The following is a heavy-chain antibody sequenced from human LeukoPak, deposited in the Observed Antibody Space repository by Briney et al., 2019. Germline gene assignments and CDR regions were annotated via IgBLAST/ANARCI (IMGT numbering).Heavy chain of an antibody. Sequence: PSGTLSLTCAVYGGSFSGYYWSWIRQPPGKGLEWIGEINHSGSTNYNPSLKSRVTISVDTSKNQFSLKLSSVTAADTAVYYCARGWGSSGDYWGQGTLVTVSS. CDR2: INHSGST. CDR3: ARGWGSSGDY. D-gene: IGHD7-27*01. J-gene: IGHJ4*02. CDR1: GGSFSGYY. V-gene: IGHV4-34*01.